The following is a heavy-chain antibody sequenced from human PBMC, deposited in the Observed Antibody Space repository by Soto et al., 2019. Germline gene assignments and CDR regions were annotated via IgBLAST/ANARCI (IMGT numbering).Heavy chain of an antibody. CDR1: GFTFSDYE. CDR3: ARAHGDFDY. D-gene: IGHD4-17*01. V-gene: IGHV3-48*03. Sequence: WGSLRLSCAASGFTFSDYEINCVRHAPLKGLEWVSYISNTGFTIYYADSVRGRFAISRDNAKNSLYLQMNSLGAGDTAVYYCARAHGDFDYWGQGTLVTVSS. CDR2: ISNTGFTI. J-gene: IGHJ4*02.